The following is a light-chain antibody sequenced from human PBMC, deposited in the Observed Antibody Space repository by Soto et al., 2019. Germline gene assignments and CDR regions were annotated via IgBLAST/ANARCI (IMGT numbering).Light chain of an antibody. CDR3: SSYTGTTVI. V-gene: IGLV2-8*01. Sequence: GVPDRFSGSRSGSTASLTVSGLQAEDEANYYCSSYTGTTVIFGGGTKLTVL. J-gene: IGLJ2*01.